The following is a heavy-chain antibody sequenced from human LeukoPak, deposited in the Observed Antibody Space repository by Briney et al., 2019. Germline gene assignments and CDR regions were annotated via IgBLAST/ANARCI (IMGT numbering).Heavy chain of an antibody. V-gene: IGHV3-11*01. D-gene: IGHD5-18*01. CDR2: ISSSGTNI. CDR1: GFTFSDYY. CDR3: ARGRGYSYAD. Sequence: GGSLRLSCAASGFTFSDYYMSWICQAPGKGLEWVSYISSSGTNIHYADSVKGRFIISRDNAKNSLDLQMNSLRAEDTAVYYCARGRGYSYADWGQGTLVTVSS. J-gene: IGHJ4*02.